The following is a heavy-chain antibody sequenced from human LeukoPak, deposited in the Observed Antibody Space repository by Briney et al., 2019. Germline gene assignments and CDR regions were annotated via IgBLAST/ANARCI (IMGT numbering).Heavy chain of an antibody. CDR2: ISHSGNT. CDR3: ARVNAPVATFDY. D-gene: IGHD1-1*01. V-gene: IGHV4-38-2*02. J-gene: IGHJ4*02. CDR1: GYSISSTYY. Sequence: SETLSLTCTVSGYSISSTYYGAWIRQPPGKGLEWIATISHSGNTYYTPSLESRLTISLDTSKKHFSLRLSSVTAADTAVYYCARVNAPVATFDYWGLGTPVAVSS.